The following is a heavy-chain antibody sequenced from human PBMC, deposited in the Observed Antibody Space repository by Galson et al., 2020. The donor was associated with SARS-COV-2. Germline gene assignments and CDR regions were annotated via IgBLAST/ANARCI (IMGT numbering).Heavy chain of an antibody. CDR3: SSVGAGAGRYDYGMDV. J-gene: IGHJ6*02. Sequence: ASVQVPCKPSGYTFTRYYMHWVRQAPGQGLEWMGWINPNRGGTNYAQKLQGRVTMTRDTSISTAYMELSRVRSDDTAVYYCSSVGAGAGRYDYGMDVGGQGARVFVSS. CDR2: INPNRGGT. D-gene: IGHD6-19*01. V-gene: IGHV1-2*02. CDR1: GYTFTRYY.